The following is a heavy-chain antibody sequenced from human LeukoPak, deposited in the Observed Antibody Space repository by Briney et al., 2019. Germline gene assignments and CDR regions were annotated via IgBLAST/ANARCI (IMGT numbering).Heavy chain of an antibody. V-gene: IGHV4-59*12. J-gene: IGHJ5*02. CDR1: GGSISSYY. D-gene: IGHD2-2*02. CDR2: IYYSGST. Sequence: SETLSHTCTVSGGSISSYYWSWIRQPPGKGLEWIGYIYYSGSTNYNPSLKSRVTISVDTSKNQFSLKLSSVTAADTAVYYCARLVLGYCSSTSCYRGGFDPWGQGTLVTVSS. CDR3: ARLVLGYCSSTSCYRGGFDP.